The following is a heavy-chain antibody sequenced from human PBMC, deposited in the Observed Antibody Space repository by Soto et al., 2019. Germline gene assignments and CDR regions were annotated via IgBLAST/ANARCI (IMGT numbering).Heavy chain of an antibody. J-gene: IGHJ5*02. V-gene: IGHV4-31*03. Sequence: QVQLQESGPGLLKPSQTLSLTCTVYGGSISDCYYWSLIRQHPGKDLEWIGSISDSGSNAYNPSLKKRLTISVDTSQNQFSLNLRSVTAADTDVYYCARRDRSGFSYWLETWGQGTLVTVSS. D-gene: IGHD3-22*01. CDR1: GGSISDCYY. CDR3: ARRDRSGFSYWLET. CDR2: ISDSGSN.